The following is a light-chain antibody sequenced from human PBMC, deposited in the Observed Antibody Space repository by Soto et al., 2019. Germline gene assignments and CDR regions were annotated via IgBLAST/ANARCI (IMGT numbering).Light chain of an antibody. CDR3: SSYAGSIHYV. CDR2: EVS. V-gene: IGLV2-8*01. J-gene: IGLJ1*01. Sequence: QSALTQPASVSGSPGQSITISCTGTSSDVGSYNYVSWYQQHPGKAPKLMIYEVSQRPSGVPDRFSGSKSGNTASLTVSGLQAEDEADYYCSSYAGSIHYVFGTGTKVTVL. CDR1: SSDVGSYNY.